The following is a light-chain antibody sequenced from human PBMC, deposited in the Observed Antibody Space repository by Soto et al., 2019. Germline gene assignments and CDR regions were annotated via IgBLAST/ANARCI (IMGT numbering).Light chain of an antibody. CDR2: YIS. Sequence: EIVLTQSPGILSLSPGETASLSCRASQSAGNFLAWYQQKPGQAPRLLIYYISTRATGIPARFSGGGSGTEFTLTINSLQSEDSAVYYCQQHNQWPITFGQGTRLEIK. V-gene: IGKV3D-15*01. CDR3: QQHNQWPIT. J-gene: IGKJ5*01. CDR1: QSAGNF.